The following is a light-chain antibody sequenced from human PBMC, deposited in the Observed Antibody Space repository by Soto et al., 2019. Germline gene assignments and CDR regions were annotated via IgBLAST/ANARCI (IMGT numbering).Light chain of an antibody. J-gene: IGKJ3*01. CDR3: QKYNSVPFT. Sequence: DIQMTQSPSSLSASVGDRVTITCRASQGISNYLAWYQQKPGKVLKLLIHGASTLRSGVPSRFSGSGSGTDFTLTISSLQPEDVATYYCQKYNSVPFTFGPGTKVDIK. V-gene: IGKV1-27*01. CDR1: QGISNY. CDR2: GAS.